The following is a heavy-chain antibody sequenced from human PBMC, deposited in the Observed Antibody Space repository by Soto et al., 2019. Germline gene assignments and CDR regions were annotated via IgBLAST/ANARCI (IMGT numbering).Heavy chain of an antibody. CDR3: ARRSRWYYYGTASYYNLWLDP. D-gene: IGHD3-10*01. CDR2: IYHSGST. Sequence: PSETLSLTCAVSGGSISSSNWWSWVRQPPGKGLEWIGEIYHSGSTNYNPSLKSRVTISVDKSKNQFSLKLSSVTAADTAVYYCARRSRWYYYGTASYYNLWLDPWGQGTLVTVSS. V-gene: IGHV4-4*02. CDR1: GGSISSSNW. J-gene: IGHJ5*02.